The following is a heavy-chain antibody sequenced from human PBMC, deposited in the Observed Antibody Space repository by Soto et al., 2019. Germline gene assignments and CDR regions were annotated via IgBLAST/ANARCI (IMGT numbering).Heavy chain of an antibody. V-gene: IGHV3-48*01. CDR3: ARTTYYYGSGSFGAFDI. CDR2: ISSSSSTI. CDR1: GFTFSSYS. D-gene: IGHD3-10*01. Sequence: GGSLRLSCAASGFTFSSYSMNWVRQAPGKGLEWVSYISSSSSTIYYADSVKGRFTISRDNAKNSLYLQMNSLRAEDTAVYYCARTTYYYGSGSFGAFDIWGQGTMVTVSS. J-gene: IGHJ3*02.